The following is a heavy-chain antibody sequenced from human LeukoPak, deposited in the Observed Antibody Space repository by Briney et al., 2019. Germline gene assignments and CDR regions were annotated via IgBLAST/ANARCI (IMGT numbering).Heavy chain of an antibody. D-gene: IGHD5-18*01. CDR1: GFTFRNAG. Sequence: GGSLRLSCAVSGFTFRNAGMNWVRQAPGKGLEWVAVIWYDGSNKYYADSVKGRFTISRDNSKNTLYLQMNSLRAEDTAVYYCAREVNLQLWLLGYYYYGMDVWGQGTTVTVSS. CDR2: IWYDGSNK. CDR3: AREVNLQLWLLGYYYYGMDV. J-gene: IGHJ6*02. V-gene: IGHV3-33*01.